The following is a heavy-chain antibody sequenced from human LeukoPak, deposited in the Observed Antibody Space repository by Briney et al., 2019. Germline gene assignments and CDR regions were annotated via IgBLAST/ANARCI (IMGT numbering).Heavy chain of an antibody. D-gene: IGHD6-19*01. J-gene: IGHJ6*02. CDR3: ARDLPGGAVEGTTRGMDV. CDR2: ISAYNGNT. CDR1: GYIFTSRG. Sequence: GASVKVSCKASGYIFTSRGITWVRQAPGQGLEWMGWISAYNGNTNYAQNVQGRVTVTRDTSTSTAYMELRSLRSDDTAVYFCARDLPGGAVEGTTRGMDVWGQGTTVTVSS. V-gene: IGHV1-18*01.